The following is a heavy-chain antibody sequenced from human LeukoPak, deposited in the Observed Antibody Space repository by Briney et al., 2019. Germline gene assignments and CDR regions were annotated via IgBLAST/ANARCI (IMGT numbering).Heavy chain of an antibody. CDR1: VYTFTNDH. CDR3: ARDFYSGSNVPHY. D-gene: IGHD1-26*01. Sequence: VASLKVSCKASVYTFTNDHIHWVRQAPGQGLEWMGWINRNSGITKHAQKFEGRVTMTRDTSISTAYMELSRLRSDDSAVYYCARDFYSGSNVPHYWGQGTLVIVSS. V-gene: IGHV1-2*02. CDR2: INRNSGIT. J-gene: IGHJ4*02.